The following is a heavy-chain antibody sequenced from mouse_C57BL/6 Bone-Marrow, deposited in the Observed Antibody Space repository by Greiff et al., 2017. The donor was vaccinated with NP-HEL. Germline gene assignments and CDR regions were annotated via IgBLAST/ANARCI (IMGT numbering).Heavy chain of an antibody. CDR1: GYTFTSYW. CDR3: ASNYYGSSYGWYFDV. Sequence: QVQLQQSGAELAKPGASVKLSCKASGYTFTSYWMHWVKQRPGQGLEWIGYINPSSGYTKYNQKFKDKATLTADKSSSTAYMQLSSLTYEDSAVYYCASNYYGSSYGWYFDVWGTGTTVTVSS. V-gene: IGHV1-7*01. J-gene: IGHJ1*03. D-gene: IGHD1-1*01. CDR2: INPSSGYT.